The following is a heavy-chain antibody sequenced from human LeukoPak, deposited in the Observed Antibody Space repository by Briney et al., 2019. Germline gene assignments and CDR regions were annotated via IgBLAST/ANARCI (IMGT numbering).Heavy chain of an antibody. CDR1: GFTFSNYW. J-gene: IGHJ5*02. CDR2: IDSDGKST. Sequence: GGSLRLSCEASGFTFSNYWMHWVRQAPGKGLVWVSRIDSDGKSTNYADSVKGRFTISRDNAKNTLYLQMNSLRVEDTAVYYCVRDKEVVTGIGWFDPWGQGTLVTVSS. D-gene: IGHD2-21*02. CDR3: VRDKEVVTGIGWFDP. V-gene: IGHV3-74*01.